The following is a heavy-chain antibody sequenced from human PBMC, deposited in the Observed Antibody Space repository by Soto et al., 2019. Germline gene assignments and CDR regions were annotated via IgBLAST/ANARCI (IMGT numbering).Heavy chain of an antibody. Sequence: RWESLKISCKGSGYTFSNYLIAWVRQMPGKGLEWMGIVNPDDSDATYSPSFRGQVVLSADKAIATAYLQLRALKASDSAIYYCAKASREYNYANWFDTWGQGTLVTVSS. J-gene: IGHJ5*02. CDR3: AKASREYNYANWFDT. CDR2: VNPDDSDA. D-gene: IGHD3-16*01. CDR1: GYTFSNYL. V-gene: IGHV5-51*01.